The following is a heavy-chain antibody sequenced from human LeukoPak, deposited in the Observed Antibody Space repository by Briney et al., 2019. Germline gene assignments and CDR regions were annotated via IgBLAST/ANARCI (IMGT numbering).Heavy chain of an antibody. Sequence: PGGSLRLSCVASGFTFSDYYMSWIRQAPGKGLEWVSYISSSGSARYCTDSVKGRFTISRDNAKNSLYLQMNSLRAEDTAVYYCAREGSSLTGVHYWGQGTLVTVSS. V-gene: IGHV3-11*01. CDR3: AREGSSLTGVHY. CDR2: ISSSGSAR. CDR1: GFTFSDYY. D-gene: IGHD3-9*01. J-gene: IGHJ4*02.